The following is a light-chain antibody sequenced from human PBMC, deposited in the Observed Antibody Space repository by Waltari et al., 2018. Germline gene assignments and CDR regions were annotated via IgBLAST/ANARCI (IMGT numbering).Light chain of an antibody. CDR2: DDS. CDR1: NIERKT. CDR3: HVWDSSSDHLVI. Sequence: SYVLTQPPSVSVAPGQTARITCGGNNIERKTVHWYQQRPGQAPVVVVYDDSDRPSRIPERFSGSNSGNTATLTSSRVEVGDEADYYCHVWDSSSDHLVIFGGGTRLTVL. V-gene: IGLV3-21*02. J-gene: IGLJ2*01.